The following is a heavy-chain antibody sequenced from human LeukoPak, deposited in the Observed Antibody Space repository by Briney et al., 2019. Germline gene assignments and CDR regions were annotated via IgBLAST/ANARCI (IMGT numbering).Heavy chain of an antibody. CDR2: IYWDGDN. J-gene: IGHJ4*02. V-gene: IGHV2-5*02. D-gene: IGHD3-9*01. Sequence: ASGPTLVNPTQTLSLTCTFSGFSLSTSGVGVGWIRQPPGKALEWFALIYWDGDNRSRPSLKSRLTITKDTSKNQVVLTMTNMDPVDTATYYCAHSRYFDPFDYWGQGTLVTVSS. CDR3: AHSRYFDPFDY. CDR1: GFSLSTSGVG.